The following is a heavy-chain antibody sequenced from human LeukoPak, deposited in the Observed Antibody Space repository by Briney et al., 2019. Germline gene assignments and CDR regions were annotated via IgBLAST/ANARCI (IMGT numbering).Heavy chain of an antibody. CDR1: GYTFTSYY. D-gene: IGHD2-21*02. CDR3: AKDRSVRSYCGGDCYYYYYYGMDV. Sequence: GASVKVSCKASGYTFTSYYMHWVRQAPGQGLEWMGIINPSGGSTSYAQKFQGRVTMTRDTSTSTVYMELSSLRSEDTAVYYCAKDRSVRSYCGGDCYYYYYYGMDVWGQGTTVTVSS. V-gene: IGHV1-46*01. CDR2: INPSGGST. J-gene: IGHJ6*02.